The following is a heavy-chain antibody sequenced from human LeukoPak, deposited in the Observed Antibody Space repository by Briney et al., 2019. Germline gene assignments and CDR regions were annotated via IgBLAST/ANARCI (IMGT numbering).Heavy chain of an antibody. Sequence: ASVKVSCKASGGTFSSYAISWVRQAPGQGLEWMGGIIPIFGTVNYAQKFQGRVTITTDESTSTAYMELSSLRSEDTAVYYCASPWGFGETGWGQGTLVTVSS. V-gene: IGHV1-69*05. CDR3: ASPWGFGETG. CDR1: GGTFSSYA. CDR2: IIPIFGTV. J-gene: IGHJ4*02. D-gene: IGHD3-10*01.